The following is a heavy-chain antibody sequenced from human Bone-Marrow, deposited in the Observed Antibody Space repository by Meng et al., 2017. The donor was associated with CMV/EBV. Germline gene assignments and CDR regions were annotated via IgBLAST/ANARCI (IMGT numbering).Heavy chain of an antibody. CDR1: GLIFSSDW. D-gene: IGHD5-18*01. V-gene: IGHV3-7*01. J-gene: IGHJ6*02. CDR2: IKQDGGVK. CDR3: ASSYRYYYYHGMDV. Sequence: GGSLRLSCVASGLIFSSDWMTWVRQAPGKGLEWVASIKQDGGVKYYVDSVKGRFTVSRDNAKNSLYLQMNSLRAEDTAVYYCASSYRYYYYHGMDVWGQGTTVTVSS.